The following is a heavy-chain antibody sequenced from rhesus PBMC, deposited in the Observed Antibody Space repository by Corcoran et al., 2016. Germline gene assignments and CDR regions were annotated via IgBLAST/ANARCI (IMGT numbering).Heavy chain of an antibody. J-gene: IGHJ4*01. CDR3: ARVPYGFFDY. Sequence: QVQLQESGPGLVKPSETLSLTCAVSGGSISSGYFYWSWIRQPPGKGLEWIGYITYSGSTSYTPSLKSRVTISRDTSKNQFSLRLSSVTAADTALYYCARVPYGFFDYWGQGVLVTVSS. CDR2: ITYSGST. CDR1: GGSISSGYFY. V-gene: IGHV4-122*02. D-gene: IGHD2-39*01.